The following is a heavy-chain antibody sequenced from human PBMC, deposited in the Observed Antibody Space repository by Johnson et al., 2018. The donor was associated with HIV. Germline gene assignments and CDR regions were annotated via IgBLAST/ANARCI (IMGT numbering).Heavy chain of an antibody. CDR2: ISNDGSNK. J-gene: IGHJ3*01. D-gene: IGHD3-22*01. CDR1: GFTFDDYA. CDR3: ARARAIVVNP. V-gene: IGHV3-30*04. Sequence: VQLLESGGGVVRPGGSLRLSCAASGFTFDDYAMHWVRQAPGKGLEWVAVISNDGSNKYYADSVKGRLTISRDNSKNTLYLQMSSLRTEDTAVYYCARARAIVVNPWGQGTMVTVSS.